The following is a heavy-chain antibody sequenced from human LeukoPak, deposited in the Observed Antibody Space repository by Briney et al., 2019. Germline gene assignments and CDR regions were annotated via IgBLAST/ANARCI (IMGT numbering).Heavy chain of an antibody. D-gene: IGHD2/OR15-2a*01. V-gene: IGHV3-23*01. J-gene: IGHJ4*02. CDR1: GFTFNRHA. Sequence: GGSLRLSCAASGFTFNRHAMSWVRRAPGKGLERVSVISGSGDATSYADPVKGRFTISRDNSKNTVFLQMNSVRAEDTAVYFCARSDCNYISCYVRDYWGQGTLVTVSS. CDR3: ARSDCNYISCYVRDY. CDR2: ISGSGDAT.